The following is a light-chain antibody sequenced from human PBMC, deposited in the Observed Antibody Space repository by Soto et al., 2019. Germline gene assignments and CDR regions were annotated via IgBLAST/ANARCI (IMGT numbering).Light chain of an antibody. CDR1: QGISNY. CDR3: QKYNSAPVL. CDR2: AAS. V-gene: IGKV1-27*01. Sequence: DIQMTQSPSSLSASVGDRVTMTCRASQGISNYLAWYQQKPGKVPKLLIYAASTLQSGVPSRFSGSGSGTDFTLTISSLQPEDVATYYCQKYNSAPVLFGQGTKVEIK. J-gene: IGKJ1*01.